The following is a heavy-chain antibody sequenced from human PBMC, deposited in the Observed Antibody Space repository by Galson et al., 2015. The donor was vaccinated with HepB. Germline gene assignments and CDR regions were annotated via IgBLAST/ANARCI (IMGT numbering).Heavy chain of an antibody. D-gene: IGHD6-19*01. V-gene: IGHV3-9*01. CDR1: GFTFEDYA. CDR2: ISWTSGST. CDR3: AKDKVAVAGTWWYLDL. Sequence: SLRLSCAASGFTFEDYAMHWVRQAPGMGLEWVSGISWTSGSTGYADSVKGRFTISRDNAKKPLYLQMNSLRAEDTAFYYCAKDKVAVAGTWWYLDLWGRGTLVTVSS. J-gene: IGHJ2*01.